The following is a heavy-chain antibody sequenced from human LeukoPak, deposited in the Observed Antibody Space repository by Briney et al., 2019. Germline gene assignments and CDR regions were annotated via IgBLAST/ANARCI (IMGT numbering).Heavy chain of an antibody. Sequence: GGSLRLSCAASGFTFSSYDMNWVRQAPGKGLEWVSYISTMSSTKYYADSVKGRFTISRDNSKNTLYLQMNSLRAEDTAVYYCARGQPPSYYDMDVWGQGTTVTVSS. D-gene: IGHD6-13*01. CDR3: ARGQPPSYYDMDV. CDR2: ISTMSSTK. V-gene: IGHV3-48*01. J-gene: IGHJ6*02. CDR1: GFTFSSYD.